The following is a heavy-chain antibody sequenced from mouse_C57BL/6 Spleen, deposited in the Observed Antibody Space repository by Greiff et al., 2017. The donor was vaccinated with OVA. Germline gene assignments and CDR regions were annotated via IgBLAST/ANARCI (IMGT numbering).Heavy chain of an antibody. CDR1: GFTFSDYG. Sequence: EVKLMESGGGLVKPGGSLKLSCAASGFTFSDYGMHWVRQAPEKGLEWVAYISSGSSTIYYADPVKGRFTISRDNAKNTLFLQMTSLRSEDTAMYYCARANYYGSSSYYFDYWGQGTTLTVSS. CDR3: ARANYYGSSSYYFDY. D-gene: IGHD1-1*01. J-gene: IGHJ2*01. CDR2: ISSGSSTI. V-gene: IGHV5-17*01.